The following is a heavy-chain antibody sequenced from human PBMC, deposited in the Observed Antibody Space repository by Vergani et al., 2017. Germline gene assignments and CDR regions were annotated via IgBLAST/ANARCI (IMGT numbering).Heavy chain of an antibody. D-gene: IGHD5-12*01. Sequence: EVQLVESGGGLVQPGGSLRLSCAASGFTVSSNYMSWVRQAPGKGLEWVSVIYSGVSTYYADSVKGRFTISRHNSKNTLYLQMNSLRAEDTAVYYCARDRVDIVATTTYYYYYYGMDVWGQGTTVTVSS. CDR2: IYSGVST. CDR1: GFTVSSNY. CDR3: ARDRVDIVATTTYYYYYYGMDV. V-gene: IGHV3-53*04. J-gene: IGHJ6*02.